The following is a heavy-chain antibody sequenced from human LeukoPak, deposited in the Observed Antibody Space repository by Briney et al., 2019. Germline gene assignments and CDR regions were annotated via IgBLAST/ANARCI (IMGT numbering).Heavy chain of an antibody. Sequence: PGRSLRLSCAASGFTFSSYGMHWVRQAPGKGLEWVAVISYDGSNKYYADSVKGRFTISRDNAKKSLYLQMNSLRAEDTAVYYCAREYYYGSGSYYNGYWGQGTLVTVSS. D-gene: IGHD3-10*01. V-gene: IGHV3-30*03. J-gene: IGHJ4*02. CDR3: AREYYYGSGSYYNGY. CDR2: ISYDGSNK. CDR1: GFTFSSYG.